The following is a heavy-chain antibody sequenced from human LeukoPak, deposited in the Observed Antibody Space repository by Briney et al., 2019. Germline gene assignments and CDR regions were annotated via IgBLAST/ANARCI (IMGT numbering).Heavy chain of an antibody. D-gene: IGHD3-10*01. CDR2: IYYSGST. Sequence: SETLSLTCTVSGGSISSYYWSWIRQPPGKGLEWIGYIYYSGSTNYNPSLKSRVTISVDTSKSQFSLKLSSVTAADTAVYYCATFGEFDAFDIWGQGTMVTVSS. J-gene: IGHJ3*02. CDR3: ATFGEFDAFDI. CDR1: GGSISSYY. V-gene: IGHV4-59*01.